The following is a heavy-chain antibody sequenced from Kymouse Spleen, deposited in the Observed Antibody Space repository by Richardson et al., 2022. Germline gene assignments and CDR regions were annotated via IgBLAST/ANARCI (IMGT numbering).Heavy chain of an antibody. V-gene: IGHV3-9*01. D-gene: IGHD3-10*01,IGHD3-16*02,IGHD6-25*01. CDR1: GFTFDDYA. CDR2: ISWNSGSI. Sequence: EVQLVESGGGLVQPGRSLRLSCAASGFTFDDYAMHWVRQAPGKGLEWVSGISWNSGSIGYADSVKGRFTISRDNAKNSLYLQMNSLRAEDTALYYCAKGLERGFDYWGQGTLVTVSS. J-gene: IGHJ4*02. CDR3: AKGLERGFDY.